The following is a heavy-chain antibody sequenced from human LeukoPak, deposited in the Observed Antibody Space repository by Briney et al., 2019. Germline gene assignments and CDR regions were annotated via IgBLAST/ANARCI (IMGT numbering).Heavy chain of an antibody. V-gene: IGHV3-30*04. CDR1: GFTFSSYA. Sequence: GRSLRLSCAASGFTFSSYAMHWVRQAPGKGLEWVAVISYDGSNKYYADSVKGRFTISRDNSKNTLYLQMNSLRAEDTAVYYCARVDTLLDPWGQGTLVTVSS. CDR3: ARVDTLLDP. D-gene: IGHD2/OR15-2a*01. J-gene: IGHJ5*02. CDR2: ISYDGSNK.